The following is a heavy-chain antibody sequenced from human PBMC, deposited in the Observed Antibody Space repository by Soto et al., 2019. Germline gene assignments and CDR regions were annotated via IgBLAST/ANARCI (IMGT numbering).Heavy chain of an antibody. CDR1: GFPFSSYA. D-gene: IGHD3-3*01. J-gene: IGHJ4*02. CDR3: AKYVYPGFWSGYGPLDY. CDR2: ISGSGGST. V-gene: IGHV3-23*01. Sequence: GGSLRLSCAASGFPFSSYAMSWVRQAPGKGLEWVSAISGSGGSTYYAYSVKGRFTISRDNSKNTLYLQMNSLRAEYTAVYYCAKYVYPGFWSGYGPLDYWGQGTLVTVSS.